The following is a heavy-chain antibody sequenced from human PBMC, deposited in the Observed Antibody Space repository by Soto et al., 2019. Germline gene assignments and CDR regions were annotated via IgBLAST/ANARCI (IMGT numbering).Heavy chain of an antibody. CDR2: ISYSSSSI. D-gene: IGHD3-10*01. Sequence: EVQLVESGGGLVQPGGSLRLSCAASGFTFSSYSMNWVRQAPGKGLEWISYISYSSSSIQYADSVKGRFTISRDNAKNSPYLQMSSLRDEDTAVYYCARAGAGTGYWGQGTLVTVAS. CDR1: GFTFSSYS. V-gene: IGHV3-48*02. CDR3: ARAGAGTGY. J-gene: IGHJ4*02.